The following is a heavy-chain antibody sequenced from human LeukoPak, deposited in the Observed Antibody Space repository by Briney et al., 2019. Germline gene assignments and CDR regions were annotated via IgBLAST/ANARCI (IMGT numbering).Heavy chain of an antibody. CDR1: GDSITSYF. CDR2: IFYSGIT. CDR3: ARTNPWELIYYFDY. V-gene: IGHV4-59*01. J-gene: IGHJ4*02. D-gene: IGHD1-7*01. Sequence: SSETLSLTCTVSGDSITSYFWSWIRQPPGKGPEWVGYIFYSGITNYNPSLKSRVTISVDTSKNQFSLKLSSVTAGDTAVYYCARTNPWELIYYFDYGGQGTLVTVSS.